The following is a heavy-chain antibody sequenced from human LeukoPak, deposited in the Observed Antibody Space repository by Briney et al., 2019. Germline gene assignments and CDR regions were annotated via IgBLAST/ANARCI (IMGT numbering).Heavy chain of an antibody. V-gene: IGHV3-30*03. CDR3: ARDRAWNYFDY. CDR2: ISNDGSRK. D-gene: IGHD3-3*01. CDR1: GFTFSRHG. Sequence: PGGSLRLSCAPSGFTFSRHGMHWVRQAPGTGLEWVAIISNDGSRKYYAHSVEGRFTISRDKSKNTLYLQMDSLRAEDTAVYYCARDRAWNYFDYWGQGTLVTVSS. J-gene: IGHJ4*02.